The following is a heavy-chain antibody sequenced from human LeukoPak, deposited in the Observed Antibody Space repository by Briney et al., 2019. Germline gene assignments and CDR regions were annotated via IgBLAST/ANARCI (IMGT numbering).Heavy chain of an antibody. V-gene: IGHV1-69*13. CDR1: GGTFSSYA. D-gene: IGHD3-10*01. Sequence: VASVKVSCKASGGTFSSYAISWVRQAPGQGLEWMGGIIPIFGTANYAQKFQGRVTITADESTSTAYMELSSLRSEDTAVYYCATRSPYYYFDYWGQGTLVTVSS. J-gene: IGHJ4*02. CDR3: ATRSPYYYFDY. CDR2: IIPIFGTA.